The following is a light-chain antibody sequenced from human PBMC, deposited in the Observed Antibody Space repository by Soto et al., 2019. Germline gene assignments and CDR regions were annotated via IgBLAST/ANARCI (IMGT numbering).Light chain of an antibody. CDR2: MST. CDR3: AAWDDSMNICV. J-gene: IGLJ3*02. Sequence: QAVVTQPPSASGTPGQRVTISCSGSRSNIETNDVYWYQQLPGTAPKLLIYMSTRRPSGVPDRFSGSKSGASASLVIGGLRSEDELDYYCAAWDDSMNICVFGGGTQVTVL. CDR1: RSNIETND. V-gene: IGLV1-47*01.